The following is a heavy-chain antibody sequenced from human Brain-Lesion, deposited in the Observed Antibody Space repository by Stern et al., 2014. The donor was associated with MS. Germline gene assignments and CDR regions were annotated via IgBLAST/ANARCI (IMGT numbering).Heavy chain of an antibody. CDR3: ARGERWFDS. V-gene: IGHV3-74*02. J-gene: IGHJ5*01. CDR2: VNNDGRRT. CDR1: GFTFRNYW. Sequence: DQLVESGGGFVQPGGSLRLSCAASGFTFRNYWMHWVRQAPGKGLVWVSRVNNDGRRTSYADSVKGRFTMSRDNAKNTLYLQMNSLRVEDTAIYYCARGERWFDSWGQGTLVTVSS. D-gene: IGHD3-10*01.